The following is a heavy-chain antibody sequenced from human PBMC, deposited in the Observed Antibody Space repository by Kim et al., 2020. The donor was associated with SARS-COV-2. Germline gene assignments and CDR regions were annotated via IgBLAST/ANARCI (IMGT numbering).Heavy chain of an antibody. CDR3: AKDPDDSSGYYLYYFDY. V-gene: IGHV3-23*01. D-gene: IGHD3-22*01. J-gene: IGHJ4*02. Sequence: KGRFTISRDNSKTTLYLQMNSLRAEDTAVYYCAKDPDDSSGYYLYYFDYWGQGTLVTVSS.